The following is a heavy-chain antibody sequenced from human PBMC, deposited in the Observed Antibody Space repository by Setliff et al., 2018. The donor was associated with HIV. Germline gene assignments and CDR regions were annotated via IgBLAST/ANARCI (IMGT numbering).Heavy chain of an antibody. V-gene: IGHV1-18*01. CDR1: GYTFTTYG. CDR3: ARDVDHMMGV. J-gene: IGHJ6*02. Sequence: ASVKVSCKPSGYTFTTYGLSWVRQAPGQGLEWMGWISTYSDERSYAQNLQGRVTMTTDTSTSTAYMELRSLRSDDTAVYYCARDVDHMMGVWGQGTTVTVSS. CDR2: ISTYSDER.